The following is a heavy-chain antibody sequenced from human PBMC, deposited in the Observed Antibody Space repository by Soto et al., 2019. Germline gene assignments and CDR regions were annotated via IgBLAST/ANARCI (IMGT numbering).Heavy chain of an antibody. CDR2: IDTAGDT. D-gene: IGHD3-3*01. CDR3: VRDDFWSSYDRYGMDV. V-gene: IGHV3-13*01. CDR1: GFSFTLYD. Sequence: EVQLVESGGGLVQPGGSLRLSFAASGFSFTLYDMHWVRQGRGGSLEWVSGIDTAGDTYYPGSVKGRLTISRENAKNSLYLQMNSLRAEDTAVYFCVRDDFWSSYDRYGMDVWGQGTTVTV. J-gene: IGHJ6*02.